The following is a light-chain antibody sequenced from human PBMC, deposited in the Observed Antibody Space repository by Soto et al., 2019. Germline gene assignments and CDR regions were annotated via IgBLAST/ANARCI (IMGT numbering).Light chain of an antibody. V-gene: IGLV2-14*01. CDR3: ISYTVSRSYV. Sequence: QSALTQPPSVSGSPGQSITISCSGTSSDIGTYDHVAWFQQFPGKTPKLVIYSVSDRPSGVSYRFSGSKSGNTASLTISGLQADDEADYYCISYTVSRSYVFGTGTKGTVL. CDR1: SSDIGTYDH. J-gene: IGLJ1*01. CDR2: SVS.